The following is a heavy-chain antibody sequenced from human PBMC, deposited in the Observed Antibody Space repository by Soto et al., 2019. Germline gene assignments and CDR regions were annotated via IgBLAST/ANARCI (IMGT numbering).Heavy chain of an antibody. J-gene: IGHJ6*02. CDR3: ARDRSYAMEV. CDR1: GFSIRDYW. Sequence: TGGSLRLSCEASGFSIRDYWMHWVRRAPGEGLVWVSCINGDASSTTYADSVKGRFTISRDDAKNTVYLQMTSLRAEDTAVYFCARDRSYAMEVWGQGTRVTVSS. CDR2: INGDASST. V-gene: IGHV3-74*01.